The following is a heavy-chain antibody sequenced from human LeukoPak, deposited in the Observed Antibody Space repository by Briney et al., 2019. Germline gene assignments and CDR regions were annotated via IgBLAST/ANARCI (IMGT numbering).Heavy chain of an antibody. Sequence: PGRSLRLSCAASGFTFDDYAMHWVRQAPGKGLEWVSGISWNSGSIGYADSVKGRFTISRDNAKNSLYLQMNSLRAEDMALYYCAKGVCSSTSCFYNYWGQGTLVTVSS. CDR2: ISWNSGSI. CDR3: AKGVCSSTSCFYNY. D-gene: IGHD2-2*01. J-gene: IGHJ4*02. CDR1: GFTFDDYA. V-gene: IGHV3-9*03.